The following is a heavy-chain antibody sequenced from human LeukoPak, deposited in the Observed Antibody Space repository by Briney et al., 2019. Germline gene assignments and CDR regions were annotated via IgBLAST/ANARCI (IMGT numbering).Heavy chain of an antibody. CDR1: GFTFSSYD. J-gene: IGHJ4*02. Sequence: GGSLRLSCAASGFTFSSYDMSWVRQAPGKGLAWVSAISVSGGTTYHADSVKGRFTISRDNSKNTLYLQMNSLRAEDTAVYYCARDQPVGGAAFDYWGQGTLVTVSS. CDR3: ARDQPVGGAAFDY. V-gene: IGHV3-23*01. CDR2: ISVSGGTT. D-gene: IGHD1-26*01.